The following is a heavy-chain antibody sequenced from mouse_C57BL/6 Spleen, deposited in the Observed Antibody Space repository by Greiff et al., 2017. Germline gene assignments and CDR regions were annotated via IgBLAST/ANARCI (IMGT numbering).Heavy chain of an antibody. V-gene: IGHV5-12*01. CDR1: GFTFSDYY. CDR2: ISNGGGST. Sequence: EVKLVESGGGLVQPGGSLKLSCAASGFTFSDYYMYWVRQTPEKRLEWVAYISNGGGSTYYPDTVKCRFTISSDNAKNTLYLQMSRLKSEDTAMYYCARHLAYWGQGTLVTVSA. CDR3: ARHLAY. J-gene: IGHJ3*01.